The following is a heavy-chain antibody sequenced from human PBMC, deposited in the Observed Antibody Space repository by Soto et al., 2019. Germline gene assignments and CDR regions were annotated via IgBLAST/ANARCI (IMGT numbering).Heavy chain of an antibody. CDR1: GFSLSPSGVG. CDR2: IYWNDDK. CDR3: AHSHDYDILTGYYGTNWFDP. V-gene: IGHV2-5*01. Sequence: SGPTLVNPTQTLTLTCTFSGFSLSPSGVGVGWIRQPPGKALEWLALIYWNDDKRYSPSLKSRLTITKDTSKNQVVLTMTNMDPVDTATYYCAHSHDYDILTGYYGTNWFDPWGQGTLVTVSS. D-gene: IGHD3-9*01. J-gene: IGHJ5*02.